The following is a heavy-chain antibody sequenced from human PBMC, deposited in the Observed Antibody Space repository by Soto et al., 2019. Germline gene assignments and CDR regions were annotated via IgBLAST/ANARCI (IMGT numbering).Heavy chain of an antibody. CDR1: GGSSSSSSYY. CDR3: ARNMGWSSSWNWSGYYYGMDV. V-gene: IGHV4-39*01. J-gene: IGHJ6*02. D-gene: IGHD6-13*01. CDR2: IYYSGST. Sequence: SETLSLTCTVSGGSSSSSSYYCGWILQPPGKGLEWIWSIYYSGSTYYNPSLKSRVTISVDTSKNQFSLKLSSVTAADTAVYYCARNMGWSSSWNWSGYYYGMDVRGQGTTVTV.